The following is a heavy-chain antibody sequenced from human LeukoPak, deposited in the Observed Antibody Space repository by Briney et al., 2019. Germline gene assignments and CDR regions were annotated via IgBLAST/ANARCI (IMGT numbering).Heavy chain of an antibody. J-gene: IGHJ4*02. Sequence: PSETLSLTCTVSGGSISNYYWSWIRQPPGKGLEWIGYIYYSGSTNYNPSLKSRVTISVDTSKNQFSLKLSSVTAADTAVYYCASLNYGSGSFDYWGQGTLVTVSS. CDR1: GGSISNYY. D-gene: IGHD3-10*01. CDR3: ASLNYGSGSFDY. CDR2: IYYSGST. V-gene: IGHV4-59*01.